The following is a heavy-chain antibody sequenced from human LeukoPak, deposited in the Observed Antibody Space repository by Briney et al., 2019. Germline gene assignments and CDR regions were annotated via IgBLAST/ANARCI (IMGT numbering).Heavy chain of an antibody. D-gene: IGHD1-26*01. V-gene: IGHV1-24*01. CDR2: FDPEDGET. Sequence: ASVKVSCKVSGYTLTELSMHWVREAPGKGLEWMGGFDPEDGETIYAQKFQGRVAMTEDTSTDTAYMELSSLRSEDTAVYYCAPSTRVGATLGFYWGQGTLVTVSS. CDR3: APSTRVGATLGFY. J-gene: IGHJ4*02. CDR1: GYTLTELS.